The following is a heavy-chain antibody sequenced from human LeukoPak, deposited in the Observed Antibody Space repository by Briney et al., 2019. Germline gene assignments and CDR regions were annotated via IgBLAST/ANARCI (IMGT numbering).Heavy chain of an antibody. CDR1: GFTFSSYA. Sequence: PGGSLRLSCAASGFTFSSYAISWVRQAPGKGLEWVSTISDSGDNTYYADSVKGRFTISRDNSKNTLYLQMNSLRAEDTAVYYCAKANSITIFGVISPVDYWGQGTLVTVSS. CDR2: ISDSGDNT. V-gene: IGHV3-23*01. D-gene: IGHD3-3*01. CDR3: AKANSITIFGVISPVDY. J-gene: IGHJ4*02.